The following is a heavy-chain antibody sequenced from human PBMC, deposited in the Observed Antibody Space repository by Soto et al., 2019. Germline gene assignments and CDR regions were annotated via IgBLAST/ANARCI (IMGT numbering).Heavy chain of an antibody. CDR3: ARERTDCSSTSCYQYYYYGMDV. J-gene: IGHJ6*02. CDR2: INPNSGGT. D-gene: IGHD2-2*01. CDR1: GYTFTGYY. V-gene: IGHV1-2*04. Sequence: ASVKVSCKASGYTFTGYYMHWVRQAPGQGLEWMGWINPNSGGTNYAQKFQGWVTMTRDTSISTAYMELSRLRSDDTAVYYCARERTDCSSTSCYQYYYYGMDVWGQGTTVTVSS.